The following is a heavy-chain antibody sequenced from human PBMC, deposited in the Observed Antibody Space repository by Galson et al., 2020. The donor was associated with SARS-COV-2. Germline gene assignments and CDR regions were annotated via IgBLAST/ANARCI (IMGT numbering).Heavy chain of an antibody. CDR2: ISSSSSTI. D-gene: IGHD2-8*01. J-gene: IGHJ6*02. V-gene: IGHV3-48*01. Sequence: GGSLRLSCAASGFTFSSYSMNWVRQAPGKGLEWVSYISSSSSTIYYADSVKGRFTISRDNAKNSLYLQMNSLRAEDTAVYYCARAWGVLLVGMDVWGQGTTVTVSS. CDR3: ARAWGVLLVGMDV. CDR1: GFTFSSYS.